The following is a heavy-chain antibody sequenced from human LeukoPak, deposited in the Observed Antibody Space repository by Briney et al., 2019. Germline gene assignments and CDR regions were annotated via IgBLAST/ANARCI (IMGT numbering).Heavy chain of an antibody. V-gene: IGHV1-46*01. CDR1: GYTFTSYF. CDR3: ATLMTPATYFDY. J-gene: IGHJ4*02. Sequence: ASVTVSCKTSGYTFTSYFMHWVRQAPGQGLEWMGIINPSGGSTSYAQKFQGRVTMTGDTSTSTVYMELSSLRYEDTAVYYCATLMTPATYFDYWGQGTLVTVSS. CDR2: INPSGGST. D-gene: IGHD4-17*01.